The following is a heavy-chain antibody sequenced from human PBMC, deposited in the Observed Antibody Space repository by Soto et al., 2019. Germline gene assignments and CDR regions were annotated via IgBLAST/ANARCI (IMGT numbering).Heavy chain of an antibody. CDR1: GASVSSGY. Sequence: PSETLPLTCTVSGASVSSGYWSWIRQPPGKGLEWIGFMYFGGSFNYNPSLTSRVTISVDASKNQFSLKVTSVTAADTAVYYCARSRYDTTGFAVDPWGQGILVTVSS. V-gene: IGHV4-59*02. CDR2: MYFGGSF. J-gene: IGHJ5*02. CDR3: ARSRYDTTGFAVDP. D-gene: IGHD3-22*01.